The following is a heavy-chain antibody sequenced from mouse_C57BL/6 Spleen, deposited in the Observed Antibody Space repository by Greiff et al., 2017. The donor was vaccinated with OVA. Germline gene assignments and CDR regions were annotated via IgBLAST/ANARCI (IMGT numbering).Heavy chain of an antibody. Sequence: EVKLQESGGGLVQPGGSLSLSCAASGFTFTDYYMSWVRQPPGKALEWLGFIRNKANGYTTEYSASVKGRFTISRDNSQSILYLQMNALRAEDSATYYWARDITLGSSYAMDYWGQGTSVTVSS. V-gene: IGHV7-3*01. CDR2: IRNKANGYTT. CDR3: ARDITLGSSYAMDY. D-gene: IGHD1-1*01. J-gene: IGHJ4*01. CDR1: GFTFTDYY.